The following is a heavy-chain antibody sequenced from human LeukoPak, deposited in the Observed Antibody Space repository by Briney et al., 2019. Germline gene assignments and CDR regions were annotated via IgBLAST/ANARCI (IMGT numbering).Heavy chain of an antibody. CDR2: IYYSGST. J-gene: IGHJ4*02. D-gene: IGHD6-6*01. Sequence: SETLSLTCTVSGGSISSYYWSWIRQPPGKGLEWIGYIYYSGSTNYNPPLKSRVTISVDTSKNQFSLKLSSVTAADTAVYYCARAPRHYRGPFDYWGQGTLVTVSS. CDR1: GGSISSYY. V-gene: IGHV4-59*01. CDR3: ARAPRHYRGPFDY.